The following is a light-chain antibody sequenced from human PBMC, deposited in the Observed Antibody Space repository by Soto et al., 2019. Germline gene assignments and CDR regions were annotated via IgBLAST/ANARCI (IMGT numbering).Light chain of an antibody. Sequence: QTVVTQEPSFSVSPGGTVTLTCGLTSGSVSTNYHPSWYQQTPGQAPRTLIYGTNTRSSGVPDRFSGSILGTKAALTITGAQADDESDYYCLLYMGSGIWVFGGGTKVTV. CDR1: SGSVSTNYH. V-gene: IGLV8-61*01. CDR3: LLYMGSGIWV. J-gene: IGLJ3*02. CDR2: GTN.